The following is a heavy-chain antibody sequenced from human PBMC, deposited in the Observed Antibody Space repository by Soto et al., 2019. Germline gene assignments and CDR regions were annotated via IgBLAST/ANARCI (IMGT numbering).Heavy chain of an antibody. Sequence: EAQLLESGGGLTQPGGSLRLSCSASGFTFVTYAISWVRQAPGKGLEWVASISASGATPDYADSVKGRFTISRDASKNMVHLQMNNVRVEDTALYYCAKVNFRGELAHEHYVDYWGQGTLVTVSS. CDR2: ISASGATP. J-gene: IGHJ4*02. D-gene: IGHD1-26*01. CDR1: GFTFVTYA. CDR3: AKVNFRGELAHEHYVDY. V-gene: IGHV3-23*01.